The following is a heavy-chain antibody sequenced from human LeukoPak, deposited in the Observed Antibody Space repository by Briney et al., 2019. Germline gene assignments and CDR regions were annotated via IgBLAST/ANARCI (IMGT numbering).Heavy chain of an antibody. CDR2: IYYSGST. Sequence: PSETLSLTCTVSGGSISSYYWSWIRQPPGKGLEWIGYIYYSGSTNYNPSLKSRVTISVDTSKNQFSLKLSSVTAADTAVYYCARPQYSSSSGYWFDPWGQGTLVTVSS. CDR1: GGSISSYY. V-gene: IGHV4-59*08. D-gene: IGHD6-6*01. J-gene: IGHJ5*02. CDR3: ARPQYSSSSGYWFDP.